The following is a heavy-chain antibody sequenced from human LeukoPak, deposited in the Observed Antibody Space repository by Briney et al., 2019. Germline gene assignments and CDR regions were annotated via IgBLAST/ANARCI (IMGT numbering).Heavy chain of an antibody. V-gene: IGHV1-2*02. CDR3: ARDWDPITGTTRWFDP. CDR1: GYSFTGYY. CDR2: INVNNGDT. J-gene: IGHJ5*02. D-gene: IGHD1-7*01. Sequence: ASVKVSSTTSGYSFTGYYMHWVRQAPGQGLECMGWINVNNGDTNYAQKFQGRVTVTRDTSISTAYMELSRLRSDDTAVYYCARDWDPITGTTRWFDPWGQGTLVTVSS.